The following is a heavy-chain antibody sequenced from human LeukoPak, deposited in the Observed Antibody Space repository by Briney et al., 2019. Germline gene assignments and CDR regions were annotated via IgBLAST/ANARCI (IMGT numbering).Heavy chain of an antibody. Sequence: GGSLRLSCAASGFTVSSNYMSWVRQAPGKGLEWVSVIYSGGSTYYADSVKGRFTISRDNSKNTLYLQMNSLGAEDTAVYYCASELWFGELLTSDYWGQGTLVTVSS. D-gene: IGHD3-10*01. J-gene: IGHJ4*02. CDR2: IYSGGST. V-gene: IGHV3-66*02. CDR1: GFTVSSNY. CDR3: ASELWFGELLTSDY.